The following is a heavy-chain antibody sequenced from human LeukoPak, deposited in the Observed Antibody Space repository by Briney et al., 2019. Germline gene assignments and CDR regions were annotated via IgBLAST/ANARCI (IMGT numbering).Heavy chain of an antibody. CDR1: GFTVSSNS. Sequence: GGSLRLSCTVSGFTVSSNSMSWVRQAPGKGLEWVSAISGSGGSTYYADSVKGRFTISRDNSKNTLYLQMNSLRAEDTAVYYCAKDRGRGLLWFGESHYYMDVWGKGTTVTISS. J-gene: IGHJ6*03. CDR2: ISGSGGST. D-gene: IGHD3-10*01. CDR3: AKDRGRGLLWFGESHYYMDV. V-gene: IGHV3-23*01.